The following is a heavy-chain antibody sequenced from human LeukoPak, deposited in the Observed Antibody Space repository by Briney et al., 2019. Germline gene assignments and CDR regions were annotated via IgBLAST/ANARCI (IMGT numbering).Heavy chain of an antibody. CDR3: AREDREIAAAGADY. CDR1: GYTFTGYG. D-gene: IGHD6-13*01. Sequence: ASVKVSCKASGYTFTGYGISWVRQAPGQGLEWMGWISTYNGNTNSAQKLQGRVTMATDKYTSTAYMELRSLRSDDAAVYYCAREDREIAAAGADYWGQGTLVTVSS. V-gene: IGHV1-18*01. CDR2: ISTYNGNT. J-gene: IGHJ4*02.